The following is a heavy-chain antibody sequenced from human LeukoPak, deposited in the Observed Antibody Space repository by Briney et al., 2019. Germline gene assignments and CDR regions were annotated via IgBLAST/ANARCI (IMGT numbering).Heavy chain of an antibody. V-gene: IGHV1-2*02. J-gene: IGHJ4*02. CDR1: GYTFTGHF. CDR2: IKPKSGAT. Sequence: ASVKVSCKTSGYTFTGHFMNWVRQAPEQGLEWMGWIKPKSGATAYAQKFQGRVNMTRDTAINTAYLEVSGLTPDDTAVYYCTRVREWEEISGAIRDYFEYWGQGTLITVSS. D-gene: IGHD3-3*01. CDR3: TRVREWEEISGAIRDYFEY.